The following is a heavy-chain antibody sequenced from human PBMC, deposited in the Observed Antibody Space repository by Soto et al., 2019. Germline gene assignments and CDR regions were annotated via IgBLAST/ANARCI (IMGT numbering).Heavy chain of an antibody. CDR2: IWYDGSNK. J-gene: IGHJ6*02. D-gene: IGHD6-19*01. CDR1: GFTFSSYW. CDR3: VNLPSYSSGWSDYYYGMGV. V-gene: IGHV3-33*08. Sequence: PGGSLRLSCAASGFTFSSYWMSWVRQAPGKGLEWVAVIWYDGSNKYYADSVKGRFTISRDNSKNTLYLQMNSLRAEDTAVYYCVNLPSYSSGWSDYYYGMGVWGQGTTVTVSS.